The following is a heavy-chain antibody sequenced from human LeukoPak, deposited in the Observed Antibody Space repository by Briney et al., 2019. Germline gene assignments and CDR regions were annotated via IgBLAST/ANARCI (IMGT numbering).Heavy chain of an antibody. CDR3: AREIPGRIAADC. CDR2: IGGRGDGI. Sequence: GGSLRLSCAASGFTCSDYSMNWVRQAPGKGLAWISYIGGRGDGISYADSVKGRFTVSRDNAKNSLFLQMNRLRGEDTAIYFCAREIPGRIAADCWGQGTLVTVSS. CDR1: GFTCSDYS. D-gene: IGHD2-15*01. V-gene: IGHV3-48*01. J-gene: IGHJ4*02.